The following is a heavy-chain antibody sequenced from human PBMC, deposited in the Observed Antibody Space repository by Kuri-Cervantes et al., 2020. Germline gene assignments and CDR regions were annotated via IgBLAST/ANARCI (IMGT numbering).Heavy chain of an antibody. V-gene: IGHV1-24*01. D-gene: IGHD3-9*01. J-gene: IGHJ4*02. CDR1: GYILTDLS. CDR2: LDPEDGET. CDR3: ARDPVDILTGYYPWDFGLPEDY. Sequence: ASVKVSCKVSGYILTDLSMHWVRQAPGKGLEWMGGLDPEDGETIYAQKFQGRVTMTRDTSTNTAYLEVWSLRSDDTAVYYCARDPVDILTGYYPWDFGLPEDYWGQGTLVTVSS.